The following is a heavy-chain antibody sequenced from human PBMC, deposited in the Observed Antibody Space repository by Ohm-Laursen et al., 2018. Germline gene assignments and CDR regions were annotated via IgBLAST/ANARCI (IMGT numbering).Heavy chain of an antibody. V-gene: IGHV4-4*07. CDR3: AGRGY. J-gene: IGHJ4*02. CDR2: VHSSGST. CDR1: GGSIRTYY. Sequence: PSDTLSLTCTVSGGSIRTYYWNCIRQPAGKGLEWIGRVHSSGSTNYNPSLKSRVTMSVDTSKNQFSLKLSSVTAADTAVYYCAGRGYWGQGTLVTVSS.